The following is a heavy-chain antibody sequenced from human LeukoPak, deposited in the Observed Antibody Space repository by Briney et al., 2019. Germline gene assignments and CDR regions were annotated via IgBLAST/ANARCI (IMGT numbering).Heavy chain of an antibody. V-gene: IGHV4-30-4*08. CDR3: ARVNFWSGYYDPSSDWFDP. CDR1: GGSISSGDYY. J-gene: IGHJ5*02. D-gene: IGHD3-3*01. Sequence: SQTLSLTSTVSGGSISSGDYYWSWIRQPPGKGLEWIGYIYYSGSTYYNPSLKSRVTISVDTSKNQFSLKLSSVTAADTAVYYCARVNFWSGYYDPSSDWFDPWGQGTLVTVSS. CDR2: IYYSGST.